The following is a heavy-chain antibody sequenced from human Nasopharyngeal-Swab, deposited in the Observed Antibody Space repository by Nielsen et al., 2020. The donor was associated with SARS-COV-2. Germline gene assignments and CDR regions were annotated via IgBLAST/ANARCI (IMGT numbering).Heavy chain of an antibody. CDR1: GFTFSSYS. J-gene: IGHJ6*02. CDR2: ISSSSSYI. D-gene: IGHD3-10*01. CDR3: ARDYYGSGSYLYYYYGMDA. Sequence: GESLKISCAASGFTFSSYSMNWVRQAPGKGLEWVSSISSSSSYIYYADSVKGRFTISRDNSKNSLYLQMNGLRAEDTAVYYCARDYYGSGSYLYYYYGMDAWGQGTTVTVSS. V-gene: IGHV3-21*01.